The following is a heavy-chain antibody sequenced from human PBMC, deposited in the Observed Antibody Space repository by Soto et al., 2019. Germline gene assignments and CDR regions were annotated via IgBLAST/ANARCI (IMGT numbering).Heavy chain of an antibody. CDR1: GFTVSGNY. J-gene: IGHJ5*02. CDR2: ISGSGGST. Sequence: GGSLRLSCAASGFTVSGNYMSWVRQAPGKGLEWVSIISGSGGSTYYADSVKGRFTISRDNSKNTLYLQMNSLRAEDTAVYYCAKDPIVVVVRATTNWFDPWGQGTLVTVSS. D-gene: IGHD2-15*01. CDR3: AKDPIVVVVRATTNWFDP. V-gene: IGHV3-23*01.